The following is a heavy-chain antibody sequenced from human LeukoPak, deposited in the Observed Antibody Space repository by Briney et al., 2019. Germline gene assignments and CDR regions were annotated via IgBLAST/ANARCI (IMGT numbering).Heavy chain of an antibody. CDR3: ARGPPTAQYFQH. V-gene: IGHV1-58*01. Sequence: ASVKVSCKASGFTFTSSAVQWVRQARGQRLEWIGWIVVGSGNTNYAQKFQERVTITRDMSTSTAYMELSSLRSEDTAVYYCARGPPTAQYFQHWGQGTLVTVSS. CDR1: GFTFTSSA. CDR2: IVVGSGNT. J-gene: IGHJ1*01. D-gene: IGHD1-1*01.